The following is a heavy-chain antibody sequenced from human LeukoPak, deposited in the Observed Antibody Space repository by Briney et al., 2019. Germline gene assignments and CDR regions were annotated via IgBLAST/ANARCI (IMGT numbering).Heavy chain of an antibody. Sequence: ASETLPLTCTVSGGSISSGGYYWSWIRQHPGKGLEWIGYIYYSGSTYYNPSLKSRVTISVDTSKNQFSLKLSSVTAADTAVYYCASNSVRGHLEGKAYFDYWGQGTLVTVSS. CDR3: ASNSVRGHLEGKAYFDY. CDR2: IYYSGST. D-gene: IGHD2/OR15-2a*01. V-gene: IGHV4-31*03. CDR1: GGSISSGGYY. J-gene: IGHJ4*02.